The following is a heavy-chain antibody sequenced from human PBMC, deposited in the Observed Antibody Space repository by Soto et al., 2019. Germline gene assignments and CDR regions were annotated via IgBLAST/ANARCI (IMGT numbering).Heavy chain of an antibody. J-gene: IGHJ6*02. V-gene: IGHV5-51*01. CDR1: GYSFTSYW. D-gene: IGHD4-17*01. Sequence: GESLKLSCKGSGYSFTSYWIGWVRQIPGKGLEWMGIIYPGDSDTRYSPSFQGQVTISADKSISTAYLQWSSLKASDTAMYYCARSGFPDYVKGYYYYGMDVWGQGTTVTVSS. CDR3: ARSGFPDYVKGYYYYGMDV. CDR2: IYPGDSDT.